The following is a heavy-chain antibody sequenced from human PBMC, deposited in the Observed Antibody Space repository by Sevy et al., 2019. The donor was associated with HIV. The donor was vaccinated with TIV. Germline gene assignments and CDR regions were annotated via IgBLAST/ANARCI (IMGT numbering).Heavy chain of an antibody. J-gene: IGHJ4*02. D-gene: IGHD3-16*01. CDR1: GLTLTTTG. V-gene: IGHV3-23*01. CDR2: VTSDGTT. Sequence: GGSLRPSCAASGLTLTTTGMSWVRQAPGKGLEWVAGVTSDGTTYADSVRDRFTVSRDNSKNTLYLQLNSLRADDTAVFYCAGGDTTMITDLDYWGQGTLVTVSS. CDR3: AGGDTTMITDLDY.